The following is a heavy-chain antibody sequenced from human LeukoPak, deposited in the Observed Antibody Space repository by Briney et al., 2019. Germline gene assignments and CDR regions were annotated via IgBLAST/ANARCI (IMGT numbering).Heavy chain of an antibody. Sequence: GGSLRLSCAASGFTISSYSMNWVRQAPGKGLDWVSSISSSSSYIYYADSVKGRFTISRDNGRNSLFLQMNSLRAEDTAVYYCAAYYYGSGSYFDYWGQGTLVTVSS. J-gene: IGHJ4*02. V-gene: IGHV3-21*04. CDR3: AAYYYGSGSYFDY. CDR2: ISSSSSYI. CDR1: GFTISSYS. D-gene: IGHD3-10*01.